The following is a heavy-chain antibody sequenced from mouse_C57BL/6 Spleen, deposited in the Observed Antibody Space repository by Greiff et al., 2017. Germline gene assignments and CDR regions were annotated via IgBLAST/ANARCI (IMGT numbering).Heavy chain of an antibody. CDR1: GFTFSDYY. CDR2: INYDGSST. CDR3: ARAELGLYAMDY. Sequence: EVKLMESEGGLVQPGSSMKLSCTASGFTFSDYYMAWVRQVPEKGLEWVANINYDGSSTYYLDSLKSRFIISRDNAKNILYLQMSSLKSEDTATYYCARAELGLYAMDYWGQGTSVTVSS. J-gene: IGHJ4*01. V-gene: IGHV5-16*01. D-gene: IGHD4-1*01.